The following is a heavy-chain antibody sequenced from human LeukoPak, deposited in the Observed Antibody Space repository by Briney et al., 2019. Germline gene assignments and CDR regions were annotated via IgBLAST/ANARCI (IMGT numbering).Heavy chain of an antibody. CDR2: IYTSGST. Sequence: PSETQSLTCTVSGGSISSTTYYWIWIRQPAGKGLEWIGRIYTSGSTNYNPSLKSRVTMSVDTSKNQFSLKLSSVTAADTAVYYCARDPPSGRGDALDIWGQGTMVTVSS. J-gene: IGHJ3*02. CDR3: ARDPPSGRGDALDI. V-gene: IGHV4-61*02. D-gene: IGHD3-10*01. CDR1: GGSISSTTYY.